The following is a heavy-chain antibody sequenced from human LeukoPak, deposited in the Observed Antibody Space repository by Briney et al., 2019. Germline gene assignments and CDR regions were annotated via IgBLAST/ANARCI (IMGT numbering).Heavy chain of an antibody. CDR3: ARGSPTLAF. CDR1: GFTFSSYS. D-gene: IGHD1-26*01. Sequence: PGGSLRLSCAASGFTFSSYSMNWVRQAPGKGLEWVSYISSSSSSIYYADSVKGRFTISRDNAKNSLYLQMNSLRAEDTAVYYCARGSPTLAFWGQGTLVTVSS. V-gene: IGHV3-48*04. CDR2: ISSSSSSI. J-gene: IGHJ4*02.